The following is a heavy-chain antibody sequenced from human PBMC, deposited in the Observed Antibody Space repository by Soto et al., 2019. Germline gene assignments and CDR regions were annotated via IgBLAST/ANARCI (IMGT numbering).Heavy chain of an antibody. CDR2: SKSKTDGGTT. CDR1: GVNIRNAW. CDR3: TTHYYDRSGYYSFLRY. Sequence: GPMGLPYRAAGVNIRNAWMSWIIKAPGKGLEWVGRSKSKTDGGTTDYAAPVKGRFTISRDDSKNTLYLQMNSLKTEDTAVYYCTTHYYDRSGYYSFLRYWGQGTLDTV. J-gene: IGHJ4*02. D-gene: IGHD3-22*01. V-gene: IGHV3-15*01.